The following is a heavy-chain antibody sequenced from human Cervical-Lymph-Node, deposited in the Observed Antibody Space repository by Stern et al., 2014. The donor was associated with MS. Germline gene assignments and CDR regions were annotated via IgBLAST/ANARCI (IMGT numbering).Heavy chain of an antibody. CDR3: AKDDRWSFDY. V-gene: IGHV3-30*18. CDR1: GFSLSNHN. D-gene: IGHD2-15*01. Sequence: VQLVESGGGVVQPGGSLTLSCAASGFSLSNHNMHWVRQAPGKGLAWVTIISFDGSEKSYADSVMGRFTVSRDNSENTLFLHMNSLRAEDTAVYYCAKDDRWSFDYWGQGTLVAVSS. CDR2: ISFDGSEK. J-gene: IGHJ4*02.